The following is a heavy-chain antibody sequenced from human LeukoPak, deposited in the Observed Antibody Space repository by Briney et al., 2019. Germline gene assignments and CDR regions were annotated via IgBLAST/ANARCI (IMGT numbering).Heavy chain of an antibody. J-gene: IGHJ4*02. D-gene: IGHD3-10*01. Sequence: SETLSLTCTVSGGSISSGDYYWSWIRQPPGKGLEWIGYIYYSWSTYYNPSLKSRVTISVDTSKNQFSLKLSSVTAADTAVYYCARAPYGSGSSYFDYWGQGTLVTVSS. V-gene: IGHV4-30-4*01. CDR3: ARAPYGSGSSYFDY. CDR1: GGSISSGDYY. CDR2: IYYSWST.